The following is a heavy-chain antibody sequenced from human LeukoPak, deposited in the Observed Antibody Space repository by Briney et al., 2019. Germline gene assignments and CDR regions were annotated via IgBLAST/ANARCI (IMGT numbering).Heavy chain of an antibody. Sequence: GGSLRLSCAASGFTFSSYAMSWVRQAPGKGLEWVSAISGSGGSTYYADSVKGRFTISRDNSKNTLYLQMNSLRAEDTAVYYCAKDSGGVLWFGDFDPGYRGQGTLVTVSS. CDR1: GFTFSSYA. CDR2: ISGSGGST. CDR3: AKDSGGVLWFGDFDPGY. J-gene: IGHJ4*02. V-gene: IGHV3-23*01. D-gene: IGHD3-10*01.